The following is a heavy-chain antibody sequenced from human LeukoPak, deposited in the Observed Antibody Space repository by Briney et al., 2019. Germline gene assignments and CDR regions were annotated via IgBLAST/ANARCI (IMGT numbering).Heavy chain of an antibody. J-gene: IGHJ5*02. CDR3: ARYIGGSNWFDP. CDR2: IKQDGSEK. CDR1: GFTFSSYR. Sequence: PGGSLRLSCAASGFTFSSYRMSWVRQAPGKGLEWVANIKQDGSEKYYVDSVKGRFTISRDNAKNSLYLQMNSLRAEDTAVYYCARYIGGSNWFDPWGQGTLVTVSS. D-gene: IGHD3-10*01. V-gene: IGHV3-7*01.